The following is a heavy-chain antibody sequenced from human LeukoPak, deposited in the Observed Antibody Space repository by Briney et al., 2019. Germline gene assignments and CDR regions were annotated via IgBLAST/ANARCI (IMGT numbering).Heavy chain of an antibody. V-gene: IGHV3-23*01. CDR1: GFTFSNYA. D-gene: IGHD3-9*01. CDR3: VIWGDYDVLTGYYVLDY. Sequence: AGSLRLSCVASGFTFSNYAMSWVRQAPGKGLEWVSAITGSGTNRYYADSLKGRFTTSRDNSKNTVFLQMNSLRHEDTAIYYCVIWGDYDVLTGYYVLDYWGQGTLVTVAS. J-gene: IGHJ4*02. CDR2: ITGSGTNR.